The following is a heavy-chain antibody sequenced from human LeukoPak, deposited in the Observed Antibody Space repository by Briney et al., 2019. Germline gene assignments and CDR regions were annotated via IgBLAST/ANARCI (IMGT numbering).Heavy chain of an antibody. Sequence: SETLSLTCTVSGGSISSSSYYWGWIRQPPGKGLEWIGSIYYSGSTYYNPSLKSRVTISVDTSKNQFSLKLSSVTAADTAVYYCARDPEGTDSSGWHNWFDPWGQGTLVTVSS. J-gene: IGHJ5*02. CDR3: ARDPEGTDSSGWHNWFDP. V-gene: IGHV4-39*07. CDR1: GGSISSSSYY. D-gene: IGHD6-19*01. CDR2: IYYSGST.